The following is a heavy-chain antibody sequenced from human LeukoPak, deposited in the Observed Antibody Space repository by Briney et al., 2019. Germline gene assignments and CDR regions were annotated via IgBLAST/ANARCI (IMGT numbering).Heavy chain of an antibody. J-gene: IGHJ6*02. Sequence: PSETLSLTCTVSGGSISSYYWSWIRQPPGKGLEWIGYFYYSGSTNYNPSLKSRVTISVDTSKNQFSLKLSSVTAADTAVYYCARRPMWGPSYYYGMDVWGQGTTVTVSS. CDR1: GGSISSYY. CDR2: FYYSGST. D-gene: IGHD3-16*01. CDR3: ARRPMWGPSYYYGMDV. V-gene: IGHV4-59*08.